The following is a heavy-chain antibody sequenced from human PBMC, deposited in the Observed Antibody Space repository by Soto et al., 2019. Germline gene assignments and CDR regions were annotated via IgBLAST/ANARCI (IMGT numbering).Heavy chain of an antibody. Sequence: SETLSLTCTVSGGSISSSSYYWGWIRQPPGKGLEWIGSIYYSGSTYYNPSLKIRVTISVDTSKNQFSLKLSSVTAADTAVYYCARRGYSGYVDYWGQGTLVTVSS. CDR3: ARRGYSGYVDY. V-gene: IGHV4-39*01. D-gene: IGHD5-12*01. CDR2: IYYSGST. CDR1: GGSISSSSYY. J-gene: IGHJ4*02.